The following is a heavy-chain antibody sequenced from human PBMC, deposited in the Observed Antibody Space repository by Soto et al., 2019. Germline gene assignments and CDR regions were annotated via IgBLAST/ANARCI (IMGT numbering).Heavy chain of an antibody. J-gene: IGHJ5*02. V-gene: IGHV4-59*08. CDR1: GGSINNYY. Sequence: SETLSLTCTVSGGSINNYYWSWIRQPPGKGLDCFVFIFYIGRTSYNPSLKSRVTISVVTSKILFSLKLSFVTAADTAVFFFAKHRDCYGNTCYSGEFDPWGQGTLVTVSS. CDR3: AKHRDCYGNTCYSGEFDP. D-gene: IGHD2-15*01. CDR2: IFYIGRT.